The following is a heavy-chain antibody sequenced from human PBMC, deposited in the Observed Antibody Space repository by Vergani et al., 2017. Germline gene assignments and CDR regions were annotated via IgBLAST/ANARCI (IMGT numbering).Heavy chain of an antibody. J-gene: IGHJ4*02. CDR2: ISWNSGSI. CDR1: GFTFSSYA. V-gene: IGHV3-9*01. CDR3: AKDRYSSSSGSDY. D-gene: IGHD6-6*01. Sequence: EVQLLESGGGLVQPGGSLRLSCAASGFTFSSYAMHWVRQAPGKGLEWVSGISWNSGSIGYADSVKGRFTISRDNAKNSLYLQMNSLRAEDTALYYCAKDRYSSSSGSDYWGQGTLVTVSS.